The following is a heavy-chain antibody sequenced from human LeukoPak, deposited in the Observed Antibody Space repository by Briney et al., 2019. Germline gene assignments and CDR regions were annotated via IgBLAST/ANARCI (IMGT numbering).Heavy chain of an antibody. V-gene: IGHV1-8*01. CDR3: ARGERGYSYGFTYYFDY. CDR2: MNPNSGNT. D-gene: IGHD5-18*01. Sequence: ASVKVSCKASGYTFTSYDINWVRQATGQGLEWMGWMNPNSGNTGYAQKFQGRVTMTRNTSISTAYMELSSLRSEDTAVYYCARGERGYSYGFTYYFDYWGQGTLVTVSS. CDR1: GYTFTSYD. J-gene: IGHJ4*02.